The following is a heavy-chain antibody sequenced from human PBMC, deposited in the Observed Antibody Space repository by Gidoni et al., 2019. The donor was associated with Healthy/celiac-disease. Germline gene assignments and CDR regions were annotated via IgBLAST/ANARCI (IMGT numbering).Heavy chain of an antibody. Sequence: EVQLVESGGGLVKPGGSLRLSCAASGFTFSSYSLNWVRQAPGKGLEWVSSISSSSSYIYYADSGKGRFTISRDNAKNSLYLQMNSLRAEDTAVYYCARRGGDYYDSSGYYPNWFDPWGQGTLVTVSS. CDR3: ARRGGDYYDSSGYYPNWFDP. CDR2: ISSSSSYI. D-gene: IGHD3-22*01. J-gene: IGHJ5*02. CDR1: GFTFSSYS. V-gene: IGHV3-21*01.